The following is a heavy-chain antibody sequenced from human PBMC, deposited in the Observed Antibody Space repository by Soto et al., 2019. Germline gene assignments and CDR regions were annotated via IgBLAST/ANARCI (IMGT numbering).Heavy chain of an antibody. Sequence: SQTLSLTCAISGDSVSSNSAAWNWIRLSPSRGLEWLARTYYRSRWYNDYAVSVRSRITVNPDTSENQFSLQLTSVTPEDTAVDYCAETIPHQWHYMDVWGKGTTVPVPS. CDR1: GDSVSSNSAA. CDR2: TYYRSRWYN. V-gene: IGHV6-1*01. J-gene: IGHJ6*03. D-gene: IGHD2-2*02. CDR3: AETIPHQWHYMDV.